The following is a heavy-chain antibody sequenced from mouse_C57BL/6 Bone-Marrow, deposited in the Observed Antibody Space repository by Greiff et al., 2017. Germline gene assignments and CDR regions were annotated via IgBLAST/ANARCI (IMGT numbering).Heavy chain of an antibody. CDR1: GYTFTSYG. CDR2: IYIGNGYT. J-gene: IGHJ4*01. D-gene: IGHD2-4*01. CDR3: ARVYYDYDASYYYAMDY. Sequence: VHVKQSGAELVRPGSSVKMSCKTSGYTFTSYGINWVKQRPGQGLEWIGYIYIGNGYTEYNEKFKGKATLTSDTSSSTAYLQLSSLTSEDSAIYFCARVYYDYDASYYYAMDYWGQGTSGTVSS. V-gene: IGHV1-58*01.